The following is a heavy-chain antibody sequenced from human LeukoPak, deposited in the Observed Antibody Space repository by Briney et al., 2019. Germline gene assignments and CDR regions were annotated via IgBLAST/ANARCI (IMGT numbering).Heavy chain of an antibody. J-gene: IGHJ6*03. CDR3: ARGMVRGERYMDV. V-gene: IGHV4-34*01. Sequence: SETLSLTCAVYGGSFSGYYWSWIRQPPGKGLEWIGEINHSGSTSYNPSLKSRVTISVDTSKNQFSLKLSSVTAADTAVYYCARGMVRGERYMDVWGKGTTVTVSS. CDR1: GGSFSGYY. D-gene: IGHD3-10*01. CDR2: INHSGST.